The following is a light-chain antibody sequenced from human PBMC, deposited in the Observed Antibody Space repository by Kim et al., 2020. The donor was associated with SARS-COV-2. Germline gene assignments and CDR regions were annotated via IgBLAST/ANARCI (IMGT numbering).Light chain of an antibody. CDR3: QQYGSSPYT. J-gene: IGKJ2*01. CDR2: GAS. CDR1: QSVSSNY. Sequence: LSPGERATLACRASQSVSSNYLAWYQGKPGQAPRLLIFGASSRATGIPDRFSGSGSGTDFTLTISRLEPEDFAVYYCQQYGSSPYTFGQGTKLEI. V-gene: IGKV3-20*01.